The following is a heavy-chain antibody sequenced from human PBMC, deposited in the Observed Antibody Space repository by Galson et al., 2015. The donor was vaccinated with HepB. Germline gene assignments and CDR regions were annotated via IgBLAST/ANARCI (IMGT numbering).Heavy chain of an antibody. Sequence: SVKVSCKASGGTFSTYAISWVRQAPGQGLEWMGGIIPIFGATNYAQKFEGRLTITADKSTSTAYMELSSLRSDDTAVYYCARGGKQRSFQHWGQGTLVTVSS. CDR2: IIPIFGAT. V-gene: IGHV1-69*06. CDR3: ARGGKQRSFQH. D-gene: IGHD6-25*01. CDR1: GGTFSTYA. J-gene: IGHJ1*01.